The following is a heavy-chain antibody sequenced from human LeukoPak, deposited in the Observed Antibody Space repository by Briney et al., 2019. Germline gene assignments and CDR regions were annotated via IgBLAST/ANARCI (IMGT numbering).Heavy chain of an antibody. CDR1: GFSFSTSW. Sequence: GGSLRLSCEASGFSFSTSWMSWVRQAPGKGLEWVANVKEDGTEKYYVDSVKGRFTISRDDAKNSLYLQMSNLRAEDTAVYYCARASKFWSDPDAFDIWGQGTMVTVSS. J-gene: IGHJ3*02. D-gene: IGHD2-2*01. CDR3: ARASKFWSDPDAFDI. V-gene: IGHV3-7*01. CDR2: VKEDGTEK.